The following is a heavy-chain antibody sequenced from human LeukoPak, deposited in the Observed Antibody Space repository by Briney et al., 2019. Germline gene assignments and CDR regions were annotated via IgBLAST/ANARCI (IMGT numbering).Heavy chain of an antibody. CDR1: RFTFSSYS. CDR3: ARDHYYDSSGYYPYDAFDI. CDR2: ISSSSSTI. Sequence: PGGSLRLSCAASRFTFSSYSMNWVRQAPGKGLEWVSYISSSSSTIYYADSVKGRFTISRDNAKNSLYLQMNSLRDEDTAVYYCARDHYYDSSGYYPYDAFDIWGQGTMVTVSS. V-gene: IGHV3-48*02. J-gene: IGHJ3*02. D-gene: IGHD3-22*01.